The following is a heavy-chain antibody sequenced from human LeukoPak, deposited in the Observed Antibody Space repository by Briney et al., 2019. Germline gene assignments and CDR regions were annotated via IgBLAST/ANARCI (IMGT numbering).Heavy chain of an antibody. CDR1: GFTFSNYA. Sequence: GSLRLSCAASGFTFSNYAMSWVRQAPGKGLEWVSTISGSGASTYYADSVRGRFTISRDNSKNTLYLQMNSLRAEDTAVYYCAKGIARCSSASCHRNWFDPWGQGTLVTVSS. V-gene: IGHV3-23*01. J-gene: IGHJ5*02. CDR3: AKGIARCSSASCHRNWFDP. CDR2: ISGSGAST. D-gene: IGHD2-2*02.